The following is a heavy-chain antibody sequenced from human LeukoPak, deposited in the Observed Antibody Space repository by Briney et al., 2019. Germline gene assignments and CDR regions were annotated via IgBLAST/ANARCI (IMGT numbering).Heavy chain of an antibody. CDR1: GGSISSYY. CDR2: IYTSGST. D-gene: IGHD6-13*01. Sequence: SETLSLTCTVSGGSISSYYWSWIRQPAGKGLEWIGRIYTSGSTNYNPSLKSRVTLSVDTPKNQFSLKLSSVTAADTAVYCGARGIAAGATIEIENYFDYWGQGTLVTVSS. CDR3: ARGIAAGATIEIENYFDY. V-gene: IGHV4-4*07. J-gene: IGHJ4*02.